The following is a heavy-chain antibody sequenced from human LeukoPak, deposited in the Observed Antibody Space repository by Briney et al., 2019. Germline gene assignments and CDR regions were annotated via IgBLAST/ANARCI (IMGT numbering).Heavy chain of an antibody. Sequence: SETLSLTCAVSGGSITSGNWWSWVRQPPGKGLEWIGEIYHSGSTNYNPSLKSRATISVDTSKNQFSLKLSSVTAADTAVYYCARVGVGASTFDYWGQGTLVTVSS. CDR3: ARVGVGASTFDY. V-gene: IGHV4-4*02. CDR1: GGSITSGNW. CDR2: IYHSGST. J-gene: IGHJ4*02. D-gene: IGHD1-26*01.